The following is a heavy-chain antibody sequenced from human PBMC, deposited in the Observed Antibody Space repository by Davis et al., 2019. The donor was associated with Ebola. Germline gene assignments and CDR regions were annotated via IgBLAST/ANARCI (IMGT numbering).Heavy chain of an antibody. CDR3: TRTPAAGL. Sequence: PGGSLRLSCTASGFTFSNAWMSWVRQAPGKGLEWVGRIKSKTDGGTADYAAPVKTRFTISRDESKNTLYLQMNSLKSEDTAVYYCTRTPAAGLWGQGTLVTVSS. V-gene: IGHV3-15*01. J-gene: IGHJ4*02. CDR1: GFTFSNAW. CDR2: IKSKTDGGTA. D-gene: IGHD6-13*01.